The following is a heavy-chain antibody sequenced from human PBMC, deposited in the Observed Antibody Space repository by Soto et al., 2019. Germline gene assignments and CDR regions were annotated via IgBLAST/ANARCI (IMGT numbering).Heavy chain of an antibody. D-gene: IGHD6-13*01. V-gene: IGHV3-7*03. CDR1: GFTFGDYW. CDR3: ERDGYEIIARVVRRLDS. Sequence: GWSLRLSCAASGFTFGDYWMTWVRQAPGKGLEWVANLKRDGRERYYVDSVKGRFSVSRDNAKNSLYLQMNNLRPEDTAVYYCERDGYEIIARVVRRLDSWVQGPLATFSS. CDR2: LKRDGRER. J-gene: IGHJ4*02.